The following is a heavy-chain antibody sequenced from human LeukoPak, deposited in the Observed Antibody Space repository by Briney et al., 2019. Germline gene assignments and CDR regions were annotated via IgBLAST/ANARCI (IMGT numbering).Heavy chain of an antibody. CDR3: ASNPGSITMVRGVNDY. Sequence: GGSLRLSCAASGFTFSSYEMNWVRQAPGKGLEWVSYISSSGSTIYYADSVEGRFTISRDNAKNSLYLQMNSLRAEDTAVYYCASNPGSITMVRGVNDYWGQGTLVTVSS. CDR1: GFTFSSYE. D-gene: IGHD3-10*01. J-gene: IGHJ4*02. CDR2: ISSSGSTI. V-gene: IGHV3-48*03.